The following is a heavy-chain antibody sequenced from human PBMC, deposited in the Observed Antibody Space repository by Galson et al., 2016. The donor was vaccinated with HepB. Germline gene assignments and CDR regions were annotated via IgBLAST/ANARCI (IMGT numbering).Heavy chain of an antibody. CDR1: GFTFSASA. J-gene: IGHJ5*02. Sequence: SLRLSCAASGFTFSASAMHWVRQASGKGLEWLGRIRTAPNNYATVYAAPVKGRFTISRDDSKNTAYLEMNSLKTEDTAVYYCTRRFMTLGRGLILNWFDPWGQGTPVTVSS. CDR3: TRRFMTLGRGLILNWFDP. CDR2: IRTAPNNYAT. V-gene: IGHV3-73*01. D-gene: IGHD3-10*01.